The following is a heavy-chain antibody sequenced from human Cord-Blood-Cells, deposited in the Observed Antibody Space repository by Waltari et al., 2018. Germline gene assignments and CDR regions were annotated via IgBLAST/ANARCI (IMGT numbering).Heavy chain of an antibody. Sequence: EVQLVESGGGLIQPGGSLGLSCAAPGFTVSSNYMSWFRQAPGKGLEWVSVIYSGGSTYYADSVKGRFTISRDNSKNTLYLQMNSLRAEDTAVYYCARGPPTVTTYYFDYWGQGTLVTVSS. CDR1: GFTVSSNY. V-gene: IGHV3-53*01. CDR2: IYSGGST. D-gene: IGHD4-4*01. CDR3: ARGPPTVTTYYFDY. J-gene: IGHJ4*02.